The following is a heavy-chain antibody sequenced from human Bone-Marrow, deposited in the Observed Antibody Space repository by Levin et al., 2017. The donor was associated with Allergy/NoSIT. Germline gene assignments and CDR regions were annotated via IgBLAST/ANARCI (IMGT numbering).Heavy chain of an antibody. D-gene: IGHD1-26*01. V-gene: IGHV1-8*01. CDR2: MNPNSGNA. CDR3: ARGPAGATYSYYYGMDV. J-gene: IGHJ6*02. CDR1: GYTFTNYD. Sequence: ASVKVSCKASGYTFTNYDINWVRQATGQGLEWVGWMNPNSGNAGYAQKFQGRVTMSRNTSISTAYMELSSLRSEDTAVYYCARGPAGATYSYYYGMDVWGQGTTVTVSS.